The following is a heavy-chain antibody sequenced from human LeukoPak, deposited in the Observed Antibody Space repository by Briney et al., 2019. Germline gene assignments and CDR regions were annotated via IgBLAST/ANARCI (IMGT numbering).Heavy chain of an antibody. CDR3: ARGDTQSKYRHFDS. Sequence: PGGSLRLSCAASGFTFSSYEMNWVRQAPGKGLERVANIKQDGSEKDYVDSVKGRFTISRDNAKNSLYLQMNSLRAEDTGVYFCARGDTQSKYRHFDSWGQGSLVIVSS. V-gene: IGHV3-7*04. J-gene: IGHJ4*02. CDR1: GFTFSSYE. D-gene: IGHD3-16*02. CDR2: IKQDGSEK.